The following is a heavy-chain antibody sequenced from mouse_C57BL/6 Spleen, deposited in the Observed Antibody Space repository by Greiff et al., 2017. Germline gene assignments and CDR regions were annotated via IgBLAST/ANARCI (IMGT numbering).Heavy chain of an antibody. Sequence: QVQLQQSGAELVKPGASVKMSCKASGYTFTSYWITWVKQRPGQGLERIGDIYPGSGSTNYNEKFKSKATLTVDTSSSTAYMQLSSLTSEDSAVYYCAVDYYGSSTRYFDVWGTGTTVTVSS. CDR2: IYPGSGST. CDR1: GYTFTSYW. D-gene: IGHD1-1*01. J-gene: IGHJ1*03. CDR3: AVDYYGSSTRYFDV. V-gene: IGHV1-55*01.